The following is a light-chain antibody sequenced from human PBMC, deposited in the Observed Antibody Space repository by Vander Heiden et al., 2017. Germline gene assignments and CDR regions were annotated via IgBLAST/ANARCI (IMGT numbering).Light chain of an antibody. V-gene: IGLV1-44*01. Sequence: QSVLTQPPSASGTPGQSVTIHGSGSSSNIGSNTVNWYQQLPGTAPTLLSYSNNQRPSGVPDRFSGSKSGTSASLAISGLQSEDEADYYCAAWDDSLNGFWVFGGGTKLTVL. CDR1: SSNIGSNT. CDR2: SNN. J-gene: IGLJ3*02. CDR3: AAWDDSLNGFWV.